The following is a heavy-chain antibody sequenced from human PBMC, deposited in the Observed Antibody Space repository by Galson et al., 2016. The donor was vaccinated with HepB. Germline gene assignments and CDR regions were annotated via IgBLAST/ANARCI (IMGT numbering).Heavy chain of an antibody. D-gene: IGHD1-1*01. CDR2: IFHTGST. Sequence: ETLSLTCAVSGGSIINSDWWSWVRQPPGKGLEWIGEIFHTGSTSYNPSLKSRVTISVDKSKNQFSLKLSSVTAADTAVYYCATLRARARNDLDYWGQGTLVTVSS. CDR3: ATLRARARNDLDY. V-gene: IGHV4-4*02. J-gene: IGHJ4*02. CDR1: GGSIINSDW.